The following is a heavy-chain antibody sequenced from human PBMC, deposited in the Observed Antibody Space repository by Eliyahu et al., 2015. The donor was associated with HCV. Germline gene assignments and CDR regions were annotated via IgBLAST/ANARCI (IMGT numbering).Heavy chain of an antibody. D-gene: IGHD1-26*01. V-gene: IGHV4-59*01. CDR2: IYYNGRT. J-gene: IGHJ4*02. Sequence: QVQLQESGPRLVKPSETLSLTCSVSGGSISSYYWSWIRQSPGKGLEWIGYIYYNGRTSSNPSLKSRVTFSVDTSKNQYSLRLTTVTAADTAVYYCAKSSGGSGSNFDYWGQGTLVTVSS. CDR1: GGSISSYY. CDR3: AKSSGGSGSNFDY.